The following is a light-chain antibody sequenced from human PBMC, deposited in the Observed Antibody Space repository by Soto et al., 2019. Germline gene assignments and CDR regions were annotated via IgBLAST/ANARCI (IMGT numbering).Light chain of an antibody. V-gene: IGKV1-39*01. CDR2: ETS. J-gene: IGKJ2*01. Sequence: IQMTQSPASLSASIGDQVTITCRASQDILKYVNWYQQKSGQAPKILIFETSSLERRVPTRFKGSGYGTSLSLTIDSLQPDDFATYFCQQSYNAPYTFGQGT. CDR1: QDILKY. CDR3: QQSYNAPYT.